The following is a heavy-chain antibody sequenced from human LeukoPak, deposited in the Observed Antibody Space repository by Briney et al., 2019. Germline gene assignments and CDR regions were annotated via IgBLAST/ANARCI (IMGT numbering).Heavy chain of an antibody. CDR2: IYTSGST. CDR3: AKSGGYGLIDY. V-gene: IGHV4-4*07. D-gene: IGHD1-26*01. Sequence: SETLSLTCTVSGGSISSYYWSWIRQPAGKGLEWIGRIYTSGSTNYNPSLKSRVTISIDTSKNQFSLRLNSVTAADTAMYYCAKSGGYGLIDYWGQGTLVTVSS. J-gene: IGHJ4*02. CDR1: GGSISSYY.